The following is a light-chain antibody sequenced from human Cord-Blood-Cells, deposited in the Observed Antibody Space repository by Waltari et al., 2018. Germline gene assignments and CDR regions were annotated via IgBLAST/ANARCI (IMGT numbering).Light chain of an antibody. CDR3: QQYNNWPWT. Sequence: EIVMTQSPATLSVSPGERATLSCRASQSVSINLAWYQQKPGQAPRLLIYGASTRDTGIPARFSGSGSGTEFTLTISSLQSEDFAVYYCQQYNNWPWTFGQGTKVEIK. V-gene: IGKV3-15*01. J-gene: IGKJ1*01. CDR2: GAS. CDR1: QSVSIN.